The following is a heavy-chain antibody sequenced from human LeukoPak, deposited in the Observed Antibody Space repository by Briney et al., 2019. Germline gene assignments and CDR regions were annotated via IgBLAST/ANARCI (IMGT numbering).Heavy chain of an antibody. D-gene: IGHD1-26*01. Sequence: PSETLSLTCTVSGGSISPYYWSWIRQPPGKGLEWIGYIYYSGSTNYNPSLKSRVTISVDTSKNQFSLKLSSVTAADTAVYYCASFASLGEYFDYWGQGTLVTVSS. J-gene: IGHJ4*02. V-gene: IGHV4-59*01. CDR3: ASFASLGEYFDY. CDR1: GGSISPYY. CDR2: IYYSGST.